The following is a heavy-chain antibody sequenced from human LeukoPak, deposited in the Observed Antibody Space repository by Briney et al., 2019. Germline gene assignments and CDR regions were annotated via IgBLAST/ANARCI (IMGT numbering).Heavy chain of an antibody. CDR1: GGSFSGYY. V-gene: IGHV4-34*01. CDR2: INHSGST. D-gene: IGHD5-18*01. CDR3: ARGRWRGYPDY. Sequence: PSETLSLTCAVYGGSFSGYYWSWIRQPPGKGLEWIREINHSGSTNYNPSLKSRVTISVDTSKNQFSLKLSSVTAADTAVYYCARGRWRGYPDYWGQGTLVTVSS. J-gene: IGHJ4*02.